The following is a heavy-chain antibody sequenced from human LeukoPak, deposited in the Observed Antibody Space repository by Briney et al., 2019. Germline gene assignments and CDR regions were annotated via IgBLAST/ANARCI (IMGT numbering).Heavy chain of an antibody. D-gene: IGHD2-2*01. Sequence: GGSLRLSCAASGFSVGRNFMSWVRQAPGKGLEWVSVMYSGGSGGSTYYADSVKGRFTISRDTSKNTLYLQMNSLRVEDTAVYYCARGDGLTIDYWGQGTLVTVSS. CDR1: GFSVGRNF. CDR2: MYSGGSGGST. J-gene: IGHJ4*02. CDR3: ARGDGLTIDY. V-gene: IGHV3-53*01.